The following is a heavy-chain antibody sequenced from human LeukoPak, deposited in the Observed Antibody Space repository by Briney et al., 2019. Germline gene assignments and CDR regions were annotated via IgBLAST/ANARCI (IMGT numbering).Heavy chain of an antibody. CDR1: GYSLNELS. V-gene: IGHV1-24*01. Sequence: ASVKVSCKVSGYSLNELSVHWVRQAPGKGLEWMGGSDPEKGKKVFAQKFQGRVAMTADTSADTAYMELSSLRDEDTAIYYCASLYCTSRTCFGPYYYYGMDVWGQGTTVTVSS. D-gene: IGHD2-8*01. CDR3: ASLYCTSRTCFGPYYYYGMDV. CDR2: SDPEKGKK. J-gene: IGHJ6*02.